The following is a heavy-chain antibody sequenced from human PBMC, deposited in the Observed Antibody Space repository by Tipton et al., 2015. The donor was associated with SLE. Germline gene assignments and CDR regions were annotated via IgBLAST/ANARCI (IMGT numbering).Heavy chain of an antibody. CDR2: IYYSGST. D-gene: IGHD3-3*01. V-gene: IGHV4-39*07. Sequence: TLSLTCTVSGGSISSSSYYWGWIRQPPGKGLEWIGSIYYSGSTYYNPSLKSRVTISVDTSKNQFSLKLSSVTAADTAVYYCARDRPFWSGYPTAFDIWGQGTMVTVSS. CDR3: ARDRPFWSGYPTAFDI. CDR1: GGSISSSSYY. J-gene: IGHJ3*02.